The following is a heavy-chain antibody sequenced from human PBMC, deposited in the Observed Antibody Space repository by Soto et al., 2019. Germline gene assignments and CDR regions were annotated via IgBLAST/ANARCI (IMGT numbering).Heavy chain of an antibody. Sequence: QVQLVQSGAEVKKPGASVKVSCEASGYPFSAFDIHWVRQAGGQGLEWMGWMNPDSGDTAVAQRFQDRITMTRSTTNSTTYMELGRLTSYYTAVYVWVRQPLGVATPDDDDWGQGTLVTVSS. V-gene: IGHV1-8*01. CDR2: MNPDSGDT. D-gene: IGHD2-15*01. CDR3: VRQPLGVATPDDDD. J-gene: IGHJ4*02. CDR1: GYPFSAFD.